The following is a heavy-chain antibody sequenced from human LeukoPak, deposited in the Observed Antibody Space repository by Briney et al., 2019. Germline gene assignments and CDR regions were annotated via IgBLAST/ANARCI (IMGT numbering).Heavy chain of an antibody. J-gene: IGHJ4*02. D-gene: IGHD5-24*01. Sequence: PGGSLRLSCAASGFTFDDYGMSWVRQAPGKGLEWVSGINWNGGSTGYADSVKGRFTISRDNAKNSLYLQMNGLRAEDTAVYYCAREEQDGKPSPGGPFDYWGQGTLVTVSS. CDR3: AREEQDGKPSPGGPFDY. V-gene: IGHV3-20*04. CDR2: INWNGGST. CDR1: GFTFDDYG.